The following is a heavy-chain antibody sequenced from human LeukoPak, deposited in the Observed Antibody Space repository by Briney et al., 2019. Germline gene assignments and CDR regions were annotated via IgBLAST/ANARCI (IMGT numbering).Heavy chain of an antibody. CDR1: GGTFSTYG. Sequence: GASVKVSCKASGGTFSTYGISWVRQAPGQGLEWMGGIIPISGTTNNAQKFQGRVTITADESTTTAYMGLSSLRSEDTAVYFCASGYPTKYYFDYWGQGTLVTVSS. CDR3: ASGYPTKYYFDY. CDR2: IIPISGTT. V-gene: IGHV1-69*13. J-gene: IGHJ4*02. D-gene: IGHD5-12*01.